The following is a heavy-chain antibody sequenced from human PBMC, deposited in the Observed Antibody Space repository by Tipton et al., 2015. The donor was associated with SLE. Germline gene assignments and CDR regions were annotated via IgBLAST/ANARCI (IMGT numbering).Heavy chain of an antibody. V-gene: IGHV3-23*03. D-gene: IGHD2-15*01. CDR2: SYSSGSRT. Sequence: GSLRLSCAASGFTFGSYAMSWVRQAPGKGLEWVSVSYSSGSRTYYADSVKGRFSTSRDDSKNTVYLQMNSLRADDTAVYFCAKESGDRPWDMDYYYFMDVWGRGTTVTVSS. J-gene: IGHJ6*03. CDR1: GFTFGSYA. CDR3: AKESGDRPWDMDYYYFMDV.